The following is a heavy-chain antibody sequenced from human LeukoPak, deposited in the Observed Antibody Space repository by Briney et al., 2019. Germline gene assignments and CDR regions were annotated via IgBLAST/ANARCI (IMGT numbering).Heavy chain of an antibody. Sequence: ASVKVSCKAFGGTCSSYAISWVRRAPGQGLVWMGGIIPIFGTANYAQKFQGRVTITAAESTSTAYMELSSLRSEDKAVYYCARTLRQWLGFYYCAYWGQGTLVTVSS. CDR3: ARTLRQWLGFYYCAY. V-gene: IGHV1-69*13. CDR2: IIPIFGTA. J-gene: IGHJ4*02. D-gene: IGHD6-19*01. CDR1: GGTCSSYA.